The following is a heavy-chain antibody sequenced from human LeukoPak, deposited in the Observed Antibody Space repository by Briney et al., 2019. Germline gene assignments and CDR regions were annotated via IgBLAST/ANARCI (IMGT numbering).Heavy chain of an antibody. CDR3: AKDGDDYVWGSNRPFDY. D-gene: IGHD3-16*01. V-gene: IGHV3-23*01. J-gene: IGHJ4*02. CDR2: ISGSGGST. Sequence: GGSLRLSCAASGFTFSSYAMSWVRQAPGKGLEWVSAISGSGGSTYYAGSVKGRFTISRDNSKNTLYLQMNSLRAEDTAVYYCAKDGDDYVWGSNRPFDYWGQGTLVTVSS. CDR1: GFTFSSYA.